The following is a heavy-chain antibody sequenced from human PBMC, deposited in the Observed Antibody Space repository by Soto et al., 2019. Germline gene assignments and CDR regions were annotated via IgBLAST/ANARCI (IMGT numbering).Heavy chain of an antibody. J-gene: IGHJ5*02. D-gene: IGHD6-19*01. Sequence: PGGSLRLSCAASGFTFSSYAMHWVRQAPGKGLEWVAVISYDGSNKYYADSVKGRFTISRDNSKNTLYLQMNSLRAEDTAVYYCARDISSLGSGWYLNRIGDNWFDPWGQGTLVTVSS. CDR1: GFTFSSYA. V-gene: IGHV3-30-3*01. CDR2: ISYDGSNK. CDR3: ARDISSLGSGWYLNRIGDNWFDP.